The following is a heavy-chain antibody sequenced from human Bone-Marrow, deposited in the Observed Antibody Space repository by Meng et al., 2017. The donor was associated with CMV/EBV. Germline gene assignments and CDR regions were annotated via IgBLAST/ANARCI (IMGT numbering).Heavy chain of an antibody. CDR3: ATGGIAALDY. D-gene: IGHD6-13*01. Sequence: GGSLRLSCAASGFTVSNNYMHWVRQAPGKGLEWVSAISGSGGSTYYADSVKGRFTISRDNSKNTLYLQMNSLRAEDTAVYYCATGGIAALDYWGQGTLVTVSS. CDR1: GFTVSNNY. CDR2: ISGSGGST. J-gene: IGHJ4*02. V-gene: IGHV3-23*01.